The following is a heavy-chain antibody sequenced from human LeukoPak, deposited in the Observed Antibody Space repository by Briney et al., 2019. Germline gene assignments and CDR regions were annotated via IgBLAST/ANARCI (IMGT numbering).Heavy chain of an antibody. D-gene: IGHD4-17*01. Sequence: SETLSLTCTVSRVSVSSFYWDWIRQPAGKGLEWIGRMYPSGSTNYNPSLNSRVTMSVETSKNQFSLILTSVTAADTAMYYCAKERGYTDYVRSFDIWGRGTMVTVSS. J-gene: IGHJ3*02. V-gene: IGHV4-4*07. CDR1: RVSVSSFY. CDR3: AKERGYTDYVRSFDI. CDR2: MYPSGST.